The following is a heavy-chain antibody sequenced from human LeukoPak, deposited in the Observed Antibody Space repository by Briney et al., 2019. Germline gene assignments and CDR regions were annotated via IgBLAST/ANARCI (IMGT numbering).Heavy chain of an antibody. CDR1: RFTFSSYA. J-gene: IGHJ4*02. Sequence: PGGSLRLSCTASRFTFSSYAMTWVRQAPGKGLEWVSTISGSDSSTYYADSVKGRFTVSRDNSKSTLCLQMSSLRAEDTAVYYCAKDRVVRGVMGANDYWGQGALVTVSS. D-gene: IGHD3-10*01. CDR2: ISGSDSST. V-gene: IGHV3-23*01. CDR3: AKDRVVRGVMGANDY.